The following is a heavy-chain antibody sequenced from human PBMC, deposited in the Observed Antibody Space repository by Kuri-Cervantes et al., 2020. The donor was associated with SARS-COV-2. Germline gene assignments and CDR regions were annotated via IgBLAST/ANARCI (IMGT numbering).Heavy chain of an antibody. J-gene: IGHJ4*02. CDR2: ISSSGSTI. Sequence: GESLKISCAASGFTFSSYSMNWVRQAPGKGLEWVSYISSSGSTIYYADSVKGRFTISRDNAKNSLYLQMNSLRAEDTAVYYCARVVIPAALDYWGQETLVTVSS. CDR1: GFTFSSYS. V-gene: IGHV3-48*04. D-gene: IGHD2-2*01. CDR3: ARVVIPAALDY.